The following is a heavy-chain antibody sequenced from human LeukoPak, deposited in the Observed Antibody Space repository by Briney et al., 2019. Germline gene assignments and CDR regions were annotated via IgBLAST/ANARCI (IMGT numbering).Heavy chain of an antibody. J-gene: IGHJ5*02. Sequence: GGSLRLSCAASGFTFSSYAMSWVRQAPGKGLEWVGRIKSKTDGGTADYAAPVKGRFTISRDDSKNTLYLQMNSLKTEDTAVYYCTTESSGWYFWFDPWGQGTLVTVSS. D-gene: IGHD6-19*01. CDR1: GFTFSSYA. V-gene: IGHV3-15*01. CDR3: TTESSGWYFWFDP. CDR2: IKSKTDGGTA.